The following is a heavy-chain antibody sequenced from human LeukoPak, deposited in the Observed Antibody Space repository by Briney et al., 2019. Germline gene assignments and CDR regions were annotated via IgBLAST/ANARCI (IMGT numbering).Heavy chain of an antibody. D-gene: IGHD7-27*01. J-gene: IGHJ6*02. CDR1: GFTFSDYS. V-gene: IGHV3-48*02. CDR3: ARDENWGSAYHYHGMDV. CDR2: ISRGSTIT. Sequence: GSLRLSCAASGFTFSDYSMNWVRQAPGKGLEWVSYISRGSTITYYGESVKGRFTISRDNAKNSVYLQMNSLRDEDTAVYYCARDENWGSAYHYHGMDVWGQGTTVTVSS.